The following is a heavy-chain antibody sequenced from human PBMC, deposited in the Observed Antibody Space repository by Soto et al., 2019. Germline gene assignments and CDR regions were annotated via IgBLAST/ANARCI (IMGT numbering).Heavy chain of an antibody. CDR1: GDSIKNYF. Sequence: SETLSLTCTVSGDSIKNYFWRWVRPPPGKGLEWIGHFYHSGTTNYSPALKSRVTISIDQSKNQFSLRLNSVTAADTAVYFCARDPGYCTNGVCPIFDFWGQGIPVTVSS. CDR2: FYHSGTT. V-gene: IGHV4-59*01. D-gene: IGHD2-8*01. CDR3: ARDPGYCTNGVCPIFDF. J-gene: IGHJ4*02.